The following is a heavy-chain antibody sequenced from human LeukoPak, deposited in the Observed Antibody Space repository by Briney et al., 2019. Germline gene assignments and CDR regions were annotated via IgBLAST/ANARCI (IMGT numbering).Heavy chain of an antibody. D-gene: IGHD1-26*01. V-gene: IGHV3-15*01. CDR1: GSIFSNAW. CDR3: AKGRGWEASYYYYYMDV. CDR2: IKSKTDGGTT. J-gene: IGHJ6*03. Sequence: PGGSLRLSCAASGSIFSNAWMTWVRQAPGKGLEWVGRIKSKTDGGTTDYAAPVKGRFTISRDNSKNTLYLQMNSLRAEDTAVYYCAKGRGWEASYYYYYMDVWGKGTTVTISS.